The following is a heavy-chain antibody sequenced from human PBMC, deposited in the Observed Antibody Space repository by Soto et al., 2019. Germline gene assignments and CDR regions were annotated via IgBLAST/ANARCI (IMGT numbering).Heavy chain of an antibody. Sequence: PSETLSLTCTVSGGSISSYYWSWIRQPPGKGLEWIGYIYYSGSTNYNPSLKSRVTISVDTSKNQFSLKLSSVTAADTAVYYCASYYYDSSGLNWFDPWGQGTLVTVSS. CDR1: GGSISSYY. V-gene: IGHV4-59*01. CDR3: ASYYYDSSGLNWFDP. D-gene: IGHD3-22*01. CDR2: IYYSGST. J-gene: IGHJ5*02.